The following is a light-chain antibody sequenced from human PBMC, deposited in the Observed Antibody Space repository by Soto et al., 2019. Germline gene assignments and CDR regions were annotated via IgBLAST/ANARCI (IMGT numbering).Light chain of an antibody. CDR3: QQYGSSPWTSGWT. CDR2: GAS. J-gene: IGKJ1*01. CDR1: QSIRSNY. V-gene: IGKV3-20*01. Sequence: EIVLTQSPGTLSLSPGERATLSCRASQSIRSNYLAWYQQKPGQAPRLLIYGASSRATGIPDRFSGSGSGTDFTFSISRLEPEDSAVYYCQQYGSSPWTSGWTFGQGTKVDIK.